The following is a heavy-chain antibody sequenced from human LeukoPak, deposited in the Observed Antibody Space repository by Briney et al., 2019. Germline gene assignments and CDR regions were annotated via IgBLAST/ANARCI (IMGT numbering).Heavy chain of an antibody. CDR3: ARDPTTVAAFDI. CDR2: IYYSGST. J-gene: IGHJ3*02. V-gene: IGHV4-59*01. D-gene: IGHD4-23*01. Sequence: PSETLSLTCTVSGGSISSYYWSWIRQPPGKGLEWIGYIYYSGSTNYNPSLKSRVTISVDTSKNQFSLKLSSVTAADTAVYYCARDPTTVAAFDIWGQGTMVTVSS. CDR1: GGSISSYY.